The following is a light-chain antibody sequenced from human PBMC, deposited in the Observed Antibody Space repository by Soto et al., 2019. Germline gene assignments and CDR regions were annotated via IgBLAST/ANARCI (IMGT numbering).Light chain of an antibody. Sequence: EIVLTQSPGTLSLSPGERATLSCRASQRLSSSYLAWYQQKPGQAPRLLIYGASSRATGIPDRFGGSGSGTDFTLTFSRLEAEDFAVYFCQRYGSSPPFTFGQGTKVEI. J-gene: IGKJ2*01. CDR3: QRYGSSPPFT. V-gene: IGKV3-20*01. CDR2: GAS. CDR1: QRLSSSY.